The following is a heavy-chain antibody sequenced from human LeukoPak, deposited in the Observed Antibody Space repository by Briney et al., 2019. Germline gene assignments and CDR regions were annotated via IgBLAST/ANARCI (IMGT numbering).Heavy chain of an antibody. CDR2: ISPNSGGT. Sequence: ASVKVSCKASGYTFTGYYMHWVRQVPGQGLEWMGRISPNSGGTNYAQKFQGRVTMTRDTSITTAYMELNRLRSDDTAVYYCAREGGSIVGATGSSDIWGQGTMVTVSS. J-gene: IGHJ3*02. CDR1: GYTFTGYY. D-gene: IGHD1-26*01. CDR3: AREGGSIVGATGSSDI. V-gene: IGHV1-2*06.